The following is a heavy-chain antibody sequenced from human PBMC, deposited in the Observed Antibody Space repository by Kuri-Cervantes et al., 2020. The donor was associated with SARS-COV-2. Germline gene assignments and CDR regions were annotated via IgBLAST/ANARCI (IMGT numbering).Heavy chain of an antibody. CDR3: AINDYYDSSGYYYGMDV. D-gene: IGHD3-22*01. CDR1: GYSISSGYY. CDR2: IYHSGST. V-gene: IGHV4-38-2*01. J-gene: IGHJ6*02. Sequence: SQTLSLTCAVSGYSISSGYYWGWIRQPPGKGLEWIGSIYHSGSTNYNPSLKSRVTISVDKSKNQFSLKLSSVTAADTAVYYCAINDYYDSSGYYYGMDVWGQGTTVTVSS.